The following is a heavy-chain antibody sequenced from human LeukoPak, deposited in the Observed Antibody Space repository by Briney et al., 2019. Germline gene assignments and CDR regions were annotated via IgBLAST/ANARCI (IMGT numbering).Heavy chain of an antibody. Sequence: PGGSLRLSCAASGFTFSTYSMNWVRQAPGKGLEWVSSISGSSSFIYYADSVKGRFTISRDNAKNSLYLQMNSLRGEDTAVYYCARGGSTSSSSHFHHWGQGTLVTASS. CDR3: ARGGSTSSSSHFHH. J-gene: IGHJ1*01. CDR2: ISGSSSFI. CDR1: GFTFSTYS. D-gene: IGHD6-6*01. V-gene: IGHV3-21*01.